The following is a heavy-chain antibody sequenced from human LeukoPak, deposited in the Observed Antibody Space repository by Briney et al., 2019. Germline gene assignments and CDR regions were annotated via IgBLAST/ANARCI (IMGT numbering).Heavy chain of an antibody. CDR1: GYSFTNYW. Sequence: GESLKISCKGSGYSFTNYWIGWVRQMPGKGLEWMGIIYPGDSDTRYSPSFEGQVTISADKSISTAYLQWSSLEASDTAMYYCARTPSMVRGVIIFDYWGQGTLVTVSS. CDR2: IYPGDSDT. D-gene: IGHD3-10*01. J-gene: IGHJ4*02. V-gene: IGHV5-51*01. CDR3: ARTPSMVRGVIIFDY.